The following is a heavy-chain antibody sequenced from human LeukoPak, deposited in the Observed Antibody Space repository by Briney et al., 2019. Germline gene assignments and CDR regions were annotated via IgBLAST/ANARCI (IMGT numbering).Heavy chain of an antibody. CDR1: GGSISPYY. CDR2: IYYSGNT. CDR3: ARSTWLLDK. J-gene: IGHJ4*02. D-gene: IGHD3-22*01. V-gene: IGHV4-59*01. Sequence: SGTLSLTCTVSGGSISPYYWSWIRQPPGKGLEWIGYIYYSGNTNYNPSLKSRVTISLDTSKNQFSLKLSSVTAADTAVYYCARSTWLLDKWGQGTLVTVSS.